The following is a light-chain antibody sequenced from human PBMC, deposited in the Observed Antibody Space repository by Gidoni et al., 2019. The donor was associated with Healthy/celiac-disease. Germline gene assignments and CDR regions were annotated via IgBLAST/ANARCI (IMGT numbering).Light chain of an antibody. CDR3: SSYTSSSTPVV. CDR2: EVS. J-gene: IGLJ2*01. V-gene: IGLV2-14*01. CDR1: SSDVGGYNY. Sequence: QSALTQPASVSGSPGQSITISCTGASSDVGGYNYVSWYQQHPGKAPKLMIYEVSNRPSGVSHRFSGSKSGNTASLTISGLQDEDEADYYCSSYTSSSTPVVFGGGTKLTVL.